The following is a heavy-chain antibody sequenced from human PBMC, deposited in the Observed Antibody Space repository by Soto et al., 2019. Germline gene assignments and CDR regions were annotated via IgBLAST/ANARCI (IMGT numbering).Heavy chain of an antibody. V-gene: IGHV3-30-3*01. J-gene: IGHJ6*02. CDR2: ISYDGSNK. D-gene: IGHD5-12*01. Sequence: VQLVESGGGVVQPGRSLRLSCAASGFTFSSYAMHWVRQAPGKGLEWVAVISYDGSNKYYADSVKGRFTISRDNSKNTLYLQMNSLRAEDTAVYYCARDGSDIVATTNYYYGMDVWGQGTTVTVSS. CDR3: ARDGSDIVATTNYYYGMDV. CDR1: GFTFSSYA.